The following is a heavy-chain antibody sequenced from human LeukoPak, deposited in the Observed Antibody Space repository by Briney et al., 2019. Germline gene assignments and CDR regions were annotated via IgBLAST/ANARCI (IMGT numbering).Heavy chain of an antibody. V-gene: IGHV4-59*01. D-gene: IGHD6-19*01. CDR1: GDSISSYY. CDR2: IYYSEST. J-gene: IGHJ4*02. Sequence: SETLSLTCSVSGDSISSYYWSWIRQPPGKGLEWIGYIYYSESTHYNPSLKSRVTISVDTSKNQFSLNLRSVHAADTAVYYCARAGSGWSFDYWGQGTLVTVSS. CDR3: ARAGSGWSFDY.